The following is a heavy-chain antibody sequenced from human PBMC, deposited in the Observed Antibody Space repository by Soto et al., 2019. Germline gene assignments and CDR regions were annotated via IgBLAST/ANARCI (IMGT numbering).Heavy chain of an antibody. D-gene: IGHD6-19*01. V-gene: IGHV4-61*01. CDR1: GGSLSSGSYY. CDR3: ASAPTSYSSGWSPYFDY. CDR2: IYYSGST. J-gene: IGHJ4*02. Sequence: PSETLSLTCTVSGGSLSSGSYYWSWIRQPPGKGLEWIGYIYYSGSTKYNPSLKSRVTISVETSKNQFSLKLSSVTAADTAVYYCASAPTSYSSGWSPYFDYWGQGTLVTVSS.